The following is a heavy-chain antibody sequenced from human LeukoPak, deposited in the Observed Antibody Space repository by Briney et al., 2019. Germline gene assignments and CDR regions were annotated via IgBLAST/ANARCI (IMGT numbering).Heavy chain of an antibody. CDR2: ISGSGRST. Sequence: GGSLTLSCAASGITFSSYAMSWVRQAPGEGLEWVSAISGSGRSTYYTDSVKGRFTISRDNSKNTVYLQMNSLRAEHTAVYYCAPGASGSYYYGMDVWGQGTTVTVSS. CDR1: GITFSSYA. D-gene: IGHD1-26*01. J-gene: IGHJ6*02. CDR3: APGASGSYYYGMDV. V-gene: IGHV3-23*01.